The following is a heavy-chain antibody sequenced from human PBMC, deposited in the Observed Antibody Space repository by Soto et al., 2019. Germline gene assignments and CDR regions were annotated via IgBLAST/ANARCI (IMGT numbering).Heavy chain of an antibody. Sequence: PGESLTSSCTCSGYSFTRYWISWVRQMPGKGLEWMGRIDPSDSYTNYSPSFQGHVTISADKSVSTAYLQWSSLKASDTAMYYCARQRRRIQLWPGDYWGQGTLVTVSS. CDR1: GYSFTRYW. CDR2: IDPSDSYT. J-gene: IGHJ4*02. V-gene: IGHV5-10-1*01. CDR3: ARQRRRIQLWPGDY. D-gene: IGHD5-18*01.